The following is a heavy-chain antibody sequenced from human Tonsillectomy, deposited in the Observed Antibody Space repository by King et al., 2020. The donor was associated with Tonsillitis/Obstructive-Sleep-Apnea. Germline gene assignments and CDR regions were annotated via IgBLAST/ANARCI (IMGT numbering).Heavy chain of an antibody. CDR1: GFTFSTYA. V-gene: IGHV3-64D*06. D-gene: IGHD5/OR15-5a*01. CDR2: ISSNGGST. J-gene: IGHJ4*02. CDR3: VKGGSVFVYADFDY. Sequence: EVQLVESGGGLVQPGGSLRLSCSASGFTFSTYAMHWVRQAPGKGLEYVSAISSNGGSTYYADSVKGRFTISRDNSTNTLYLQMSSLRAEDTAVYYCVKGGSVFVYADFDYWGQGTLVTVSS.